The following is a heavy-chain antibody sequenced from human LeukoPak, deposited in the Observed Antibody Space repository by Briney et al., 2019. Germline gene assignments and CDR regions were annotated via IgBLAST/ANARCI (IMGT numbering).Heavy chain of an antibody. V-gene: IGHV4-59*01. D-gene: IGHD6-19*01. CDR2: ISYSGST. CDR1: GGSISGYY. J-gene: IGHJ4*02. CDR3: ARDGRAGSLSAY. Sequence: SETLSLTCTVSGGSISGYYWSWIRQPPGKGLEWVGYISYSGSTNYKPSLKSRVTISVDTSKNQFSLKLSSVTAADTAIYYCARDGRAGSLSAYWGQGTLVTVSS.